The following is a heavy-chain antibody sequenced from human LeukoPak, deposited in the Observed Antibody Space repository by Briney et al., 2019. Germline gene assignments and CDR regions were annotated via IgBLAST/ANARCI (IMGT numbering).Heavy chain of an antibody. CDR2: INPNSGGT. V-gene: IGHV1-2*02. Sequence: ASVKVSCKASGYTFTGYYMHWVRQAPGQGLEWMGWINPNSGGTNYAQKFQGRVTMTRDMSTSTVYMELSSLRSEDTAVYYCARDFDYYYDSSGYYDDYWGQGTLVTVSS. D-gene: IGHD3-22*01. CDR3: ARDFDYYYDSSGYYDDY. J-gene: IGHJ4*02. CDR1: GYTFTGYY.